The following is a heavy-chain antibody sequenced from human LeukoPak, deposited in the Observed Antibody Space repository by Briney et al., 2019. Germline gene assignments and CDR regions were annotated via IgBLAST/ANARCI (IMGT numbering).Heavy chain of an antibody. V-gene: IGHV3-15*01. D-gene: IGHD3-22*01. CDR1: GFTFSNAW. J-gene: IGHJ4*02. CDR2: IKSKTDGGTI. CDR3: TTGVRDSSGYYNFDY. Sequence: GGSLRLSCAASGFTFSNAWMNWVRQSPGKGLEWVGRIKSKTDGGTIDYSAPVKGRFTISRDDSRNTLFLQMNSLKTEDTAMYHCTTGVRDSSGYYNFDYWGQGTLVTVSS.